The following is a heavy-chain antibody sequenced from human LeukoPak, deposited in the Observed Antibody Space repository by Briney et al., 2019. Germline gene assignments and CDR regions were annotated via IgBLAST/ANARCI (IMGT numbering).Heavy chain of an antibody. J-gene: IGHJ6*03. CDR3: ARGRRDGYTLYYMDV. D-gene: IGHD5-24*01. V-gene: IGHV4-39*01. CDR1: GGSITSSSDY. CDR2: IYYSGST. Sequence: SETLSLTCTLSGGSITSSSDYWGWIRQPPGKGLQWIGSIYYSGSTHYTPSLKSRVTISIDTSKNQFSLKLHSVTAADTAVYYCARGRRDGYTLYYMDVWGKGTTVTFSS.